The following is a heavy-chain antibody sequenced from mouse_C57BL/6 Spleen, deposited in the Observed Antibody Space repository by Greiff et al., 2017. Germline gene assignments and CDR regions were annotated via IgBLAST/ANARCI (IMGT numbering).Heavy chain of an antibody. D-gene: IGHD1-1*01. V-gene: IGHV1-7*01. J-gene: IGHJ1*03. CDR3: ARNITSRYFDV. CDR2: INPSSGYT. Sequence: QVQLKQSGAELAKPGASVKLSCKASGYTFTSYWMHWVKQRPGQGLEWIGYINPSSGYTKYNQKFKDKATLTADKSSSTAYMQLSSLTYEDSAVYYCARNITSRYFDVWGTGTTVTVSS. CDR1: GYTFTSYW.